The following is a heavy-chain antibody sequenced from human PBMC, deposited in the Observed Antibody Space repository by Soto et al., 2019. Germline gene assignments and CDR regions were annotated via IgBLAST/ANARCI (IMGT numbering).Heavy chain of an antibody. V-gene: IGHV4-59*08. CDR3: ARFLPAAQNQNWFDP. J-gene: IGHJ5*02. D-gene: IGHD2-2*01. Sequence: SPTLSLTCTFSGGSISSYYWSWIRQPPGKGLEWIGYIYYSGSTNYNPSLKSRVTISVDTSKNQFSLKLSSVTAADTAVYYCARFLPAAQNQNWFDPWGQGTLVTVSS. CDR1: GGSISSYY. CDR2: IYYSGST.